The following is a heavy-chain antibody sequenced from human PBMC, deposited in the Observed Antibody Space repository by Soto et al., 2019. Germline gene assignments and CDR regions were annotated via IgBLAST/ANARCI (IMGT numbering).Heavy chain of an antibody. CDR2: ISYDGRNK. CDR3: ARDLRPTDIVVVPAPPYYYYGMEV. J-gene: IGHJ6*02. D-gene: IGHD2-2*01. Sequence: SRCRSRAAAGFTYSSYGMHWERQAAGRGLEWVAVISYDGRNKYYADSVKGRFTISRDNSKSTRYLQMKSLRAEDTALYYWARDLRPTDIVVVPAPPYYYYGMEVWAQGT. CDR1: GFTYSSYG. V-gene: IGHV3-30*04.